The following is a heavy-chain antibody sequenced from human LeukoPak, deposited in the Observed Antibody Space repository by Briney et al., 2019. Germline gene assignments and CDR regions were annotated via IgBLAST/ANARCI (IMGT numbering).Heavy chain of an antibody. CDR3: AKNVREADWYYYYMDV. CDR2: ISGSGVTT. D-gene: IGHD3-9*01. V-gene: IGHV3-23*01. CDR1: GFPFTSYA. J-gene: IGHJ6*03. Sequence: GGSLRLSCAASGFPFTSYAMTWVRQAPGKGLEWVSAISGSGVTTYFADSVKGRFTISRDNSKNTLYLQMNSLRAEDTAVYYCAKNVREADWYYYYMDVWGKGTTVTVSS.